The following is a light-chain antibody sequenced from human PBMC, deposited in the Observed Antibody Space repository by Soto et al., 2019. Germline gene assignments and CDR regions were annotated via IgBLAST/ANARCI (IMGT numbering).Light chain of an antibody. CDR2: GIS. Sequence: RVLTPSPGTLSLSPGERSTLSCRASQSVTNSYFSWYQQRPGQAHRLLIYGISNRDTGIPERFSGSGSGTYFTLNISRLEPEDFLVYYCQQYSSLPHPFGQGTQLEVK. CDR1: QSVTNSY. CDR3: QQYSSLPHP. J-gene: IGKJ2*01. V-gene: IGKV3-20*01.